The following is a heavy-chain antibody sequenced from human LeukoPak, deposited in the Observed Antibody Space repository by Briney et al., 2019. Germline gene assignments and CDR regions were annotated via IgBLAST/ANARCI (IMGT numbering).Heavy chain of an antibody. V-gene: IGHV4-38-2*02. CDR2: IYHSGST. CDR3: ARVVAETAYPDP. Sequence: SETLSLTCTVSGYSISIGYYWGWIRQPPGKGLEWIGSIYHSGSTYYNPSLKSRVTISVDTSKNQFSLKLSSVTAADTAVYYCARVVAETAYPDPWGQGTLVTVSS. J-gene: IGHJ5*02. D-gene: IGHD2-15*01. CDR1: GYSISIGYY.